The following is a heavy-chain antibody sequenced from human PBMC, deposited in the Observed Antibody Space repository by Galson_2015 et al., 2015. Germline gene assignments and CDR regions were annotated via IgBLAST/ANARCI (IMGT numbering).Heavy chain of an antibody. V-gene: IGHV6-1*01. Sequence: CAISGDSVSSNIAAWNWIRLSPSRGLEWLGRTFYRSKWYNDYAVSVRSRITINADTSKNQVSLHLNSVTPEDSALYYCARNWDSSTLLGNAFDIWGQGTMVTVTS. J-gene: IGHJ3*02. CDR1: GDSVSSNIAA. CDR2: TFYRSKWYN. D-gene: IGHD2-2*01. CDR3: ARNWDSSTLLGNAFDI.